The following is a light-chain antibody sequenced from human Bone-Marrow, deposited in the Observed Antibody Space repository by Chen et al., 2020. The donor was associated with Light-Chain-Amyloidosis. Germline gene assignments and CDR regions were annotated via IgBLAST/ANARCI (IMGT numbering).Light chain of an antibody. CDR2: SDT. J-gene: IGLJ2*01. CDR1: DLPTKY. V-gene: IGLV3-25*03. Sequence: SYELTHPPSVSVSPGQRTRITCSGDDLPTKYAYWYQQKPGKAPVLVIHSDTERPSGIAERFSGSSSGTTATLTISGVQAEDEADYHCQSADSSGTYEVIFGGGTKLTVL. CDR3: QSADSSGTYEVI.